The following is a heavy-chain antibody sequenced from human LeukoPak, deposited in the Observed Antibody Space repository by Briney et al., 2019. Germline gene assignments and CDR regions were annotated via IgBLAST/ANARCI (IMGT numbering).Heavy chain of an antibody. V-gene: IGHV3-48*02. Sequence: GGSLRLSCAASGFSFSSYSMNWVRQAPGKGLEWVSYISTSSTINYADSVKGRFTISRDNAKSSLDLQMNSLRDEDTAIYYCARDSGSYSYLALDVWGQGTTVTVSS. CDR1: GFSFSSYS. CDR3: ARDSGSYSYLALDV. D-gene: IGHD1-26*01. J-gene: IGHJ6*02. CDR2: ISTSSTI.